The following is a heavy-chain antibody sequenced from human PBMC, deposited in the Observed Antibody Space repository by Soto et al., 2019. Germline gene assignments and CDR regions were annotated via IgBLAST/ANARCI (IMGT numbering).Heavy chain of an antibody. V-gene: IGHV3-30-3*01. CDR1: GFTFTAFG. Sequence: QVQLVESGGGVVQPGRSLRLSCAASGFTFTAFGLHWVRQAPGKGLEWVGLISFDGTTKYFADSVRGRFTISRDNSKNMLFLQLNSLRVEDTAVYYCARHRDGGTYTHIDHWGPGTLVTVSS. D-gene: IGHD3-10*01. J-gene: IGHJ4*02. CDR2: ISFDGTTK. CDR3: ARHRDGGTYTHIDH.